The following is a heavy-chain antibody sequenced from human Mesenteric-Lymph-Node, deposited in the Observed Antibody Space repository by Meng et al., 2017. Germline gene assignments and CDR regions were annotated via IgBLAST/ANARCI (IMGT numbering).Heavy chain of an antibody. V-gene: IGHV3-33*08. CDR1: GFTFSNNG. Sequence: QRVGSGGTLVKPGGSLSLSCAASGFTFSNNGMHWVRQAPGKALEWVAVIWYDGSNQFYADSVKGRFTISRDNSKNTLYLQMNSLRAEDTAVYYCARDGDYWGQGTLVTVSS. J-gene: IGHJ4*02. CDR3: ARDGDY. CDR2: IWYDGSNQ.